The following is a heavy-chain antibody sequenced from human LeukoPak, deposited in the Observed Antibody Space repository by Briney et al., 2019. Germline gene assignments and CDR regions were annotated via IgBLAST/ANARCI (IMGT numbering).Heavy chain of an antibody. Sequence: PSETLSLTCSVSGDSISSYYWSWIRQPPGKGLEWIGYIYYSGDTKYNPFLKSRVTISVDTSKNQFSLNLSSVTAADTAVYYCARHRGVSYYDAFDIWGQGTVVTVSS. CDR3: ARHRGVSYYDAFDI. CDR2: IYYSGDT. CDR1: GDSISSYY. D-gene: IGHD1-26*01. V-gene: IGHV4-59*08. J-gene: IGHJ3*02.